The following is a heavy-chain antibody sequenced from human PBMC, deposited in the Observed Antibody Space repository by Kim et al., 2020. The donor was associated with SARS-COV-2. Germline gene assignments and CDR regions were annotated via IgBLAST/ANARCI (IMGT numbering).Heavy chain of an antibody. CDR2: FDPEDGET. Sequence: ASVKVSCKVSGYTLTELSMHWVRQAPGRGLEWMGGFDPEDGETIYAQKFQGRVTMTEDTSTDTAYMELSSRRSEYTAVYYCATGTPLKDIVVVPAAMLYYYGMDVWGQGTTVTVSS. V-gene: IGHV1-24*01. CDR1: GYTLTELS. CDR3: ATGTPLKDIVVVPAAMLYYYGMDV. J-gene: IGHJ6*02. D-gene: IGHD2-2*01.